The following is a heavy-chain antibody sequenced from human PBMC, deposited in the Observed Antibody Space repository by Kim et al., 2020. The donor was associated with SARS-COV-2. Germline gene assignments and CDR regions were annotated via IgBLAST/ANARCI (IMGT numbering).Heavy chain of an antibody. Sequence: GNTNYEQKLRGRVTMTTDTYASTAYMELRSLRSDDTAVYYCARERYWDVWGQGTTVTVSS. J-gene: IGHJ6*02. V-gene: IGHV1-18*01. CDR3: ARERYWDV. D-gene: IGHD2-8*02. CDR2: GNT.